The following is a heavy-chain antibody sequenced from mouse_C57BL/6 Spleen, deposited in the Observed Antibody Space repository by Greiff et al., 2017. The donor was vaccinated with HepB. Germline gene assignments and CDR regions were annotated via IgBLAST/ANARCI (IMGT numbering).Heavy chain of an antibody. Sequence: EVKLMESGGGLVKPGGSLKLSCAASGFTFSDYGMHWVRQAPEKGLEWVAYISSGSSTIYYADTVKGRFTISRDNAKNTLFLQMTSLRSEDTAMYYCARPAYYYGSSLFAYWGQGTLVTVSA. CDR2: ISSGSSTI. J-gene: IGHJ3*01. D-gene: IGHD1-1*01. CDR1: GFTFSDYG. V-gene: IGHV5-17*01. CDR3: ARPAYYYGSSLFAY.